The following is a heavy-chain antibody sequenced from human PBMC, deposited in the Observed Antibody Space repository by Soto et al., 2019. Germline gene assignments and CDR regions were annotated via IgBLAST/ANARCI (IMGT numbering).Heavy chain of an antibody. CDR3: ARKGDPTNWGSGNAFDV. D-gene: IGHD7-27*01. J-gene: IGHJ3*01. CDR2: ISYDGSHK. Sequence: QVQLVESGGGVVQPGRSLRLSCAASGFTFTNYAIHWVRQAPGKGLEWVAVISYDGSHKYYADSVKGRFTISRDNSKNTLYLQMNSLRVEDTAVYYCARKGDPTNWGSGNAFDVWGPGTMVTVSS. CDR1: GFTFTNYA. V-gene: IGHV3-30-3*01.